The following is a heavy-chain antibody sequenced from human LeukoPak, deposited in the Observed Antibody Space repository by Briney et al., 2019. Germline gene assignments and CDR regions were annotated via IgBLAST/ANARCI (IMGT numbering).Heavy chain of an antibody. J-gene: IGHJ4*02. Sequence: SETLSLTCTVSGGSISSYYWSWIRQPPGKGLEWIGYLYYSGSTNYNPSLKSRVTISADTSKNQFSLKVNSVTAADTAVYYCARLGRIPAAMSSVPFWGQGTLVTVSS. V-gene: IGHV4-59*08. CDR2: LYYSGST. CDR1: GGSISSYY. CDR3: ARLGRIPAAMSSVPF. D-gene: IGHD2-2*01.